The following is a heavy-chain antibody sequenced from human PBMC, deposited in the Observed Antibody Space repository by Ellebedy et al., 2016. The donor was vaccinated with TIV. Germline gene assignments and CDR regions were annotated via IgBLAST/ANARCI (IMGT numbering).Heavy chain of an antibody. CDR3: AKGHTASFFYLFDS. D-gene: IGHD2-2*01. V-gene: IGHV3-23*01. J-gene: IGHJ5*01. CDR1: GFTAFNFA. CDR2: VGGGDDRT. Sequence: GESLKISCAASGFTAFNFAMSWVRQAPGKGLEWVSAVGGGDDRTFYADAVKGRFTISRDNSKNTVTLQMQSLRAEDTALYYCAKGHTASFFYLFDSWGQGTLVTVSS.